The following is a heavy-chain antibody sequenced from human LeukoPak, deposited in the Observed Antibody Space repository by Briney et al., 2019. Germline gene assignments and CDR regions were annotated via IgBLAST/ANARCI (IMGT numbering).Heavy chain of an antibody. J-gene: IGHJ5*02. CDR2: ISAYNGDT. CDR3: ARGQLVPPNWFDP. Sequence: ASVKVSCKASGHTFTSYAFSWVRQAPGQGLEWMGWISAYNGDTKFARKFQGRVTLTTDASTTIGYMELRSLTSDDTAIYYCARGQLVPPNWFDPWGQGTLVTVSS. D-gene: IGHD6-6*01. V-gene: IGHV1-18*01. CDR1: GHTFTSYA.